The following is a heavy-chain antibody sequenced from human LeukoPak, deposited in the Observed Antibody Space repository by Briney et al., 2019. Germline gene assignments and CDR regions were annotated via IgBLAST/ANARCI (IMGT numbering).Heavy chain of an antibody. CDR1: GFTFSSYA. D-gene: IGHD3-10*01. Sequence: GGSLRLSCAASGFTFSSYAMHWVRQAPGKGLEWVAVISYDGSNKYYADSVKGRFTISRDNSKNTLYLQMNSLRAEDTAVYYCARDPGMVRGVIDYWGQGTLVTVSS. CDR3: ARDPGMVRGVIDY. J-gene: IGHJ4*02. V-gene: IGHV3-30*04. CDR2: ISYDGSNK.